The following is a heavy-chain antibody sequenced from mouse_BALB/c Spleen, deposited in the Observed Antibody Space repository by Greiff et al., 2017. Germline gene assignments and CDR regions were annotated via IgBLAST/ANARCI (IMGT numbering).Heavy chain of an antibody. J-gene: IGHJ4*01. CDR2: INPGSGGT. D-gene: IGHD2-3*01. Sequence: QVQLQQSGAELVRPGTSVKVSCKASGYAFTNYLIEWVKQRPGQGLEWIGVINPGSGGTNYNEKFKGKATLTADKSSSTAYMQLSSLTSDDSAVYFCARPRDGYYSMDYWGQGTSVTVSS. CDR1: GYAFTNYL. CDR3: ARPRDGYYSMDY. V-gene: IGHV1-54*03.